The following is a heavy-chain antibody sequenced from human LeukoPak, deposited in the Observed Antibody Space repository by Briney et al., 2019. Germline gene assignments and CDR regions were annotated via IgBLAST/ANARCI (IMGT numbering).Heavy chain of an antibody. Sequence: GESLKISCKGSGYSFTTYWIGWVRQMPGKGLEWMGIIYPGDSDTRYSPSFQGQVTISVDKSISTAYLQWSSPKASDTAMYYCARVPNYDFWSGYSYYFDYWGQGTLVTVSS. D-gene: IGHD3-3*01. CDR3: ARVPNYDFWSGYSYYFDY. CDR1: GYSFTTYW. J-gene: IGHJ4*02. V-gene: IGHV5-51*01. CDR2: IYPGDSDT.